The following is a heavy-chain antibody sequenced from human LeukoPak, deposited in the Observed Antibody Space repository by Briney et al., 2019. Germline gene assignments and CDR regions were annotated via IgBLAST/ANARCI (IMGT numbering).Heavy chain of an antibody. J-gene: IGHJ4*02. V-gene: IGHV4-34*01. CDR2: INHSGST. D-gene: IGHD6-13*01. CDR3: ARGQEQQLVLDY. Sequence: SETLPLTCAVYGGSFSGYYWSWIRQPPGKGLERIGEINHSGSTNYNPSLKSRVTISVDTSKNQFSLKLSSVTAADTAVYYCARGQEQQLVLDYWGQGTLVTVSS. CDR1: GGSFSGYY.